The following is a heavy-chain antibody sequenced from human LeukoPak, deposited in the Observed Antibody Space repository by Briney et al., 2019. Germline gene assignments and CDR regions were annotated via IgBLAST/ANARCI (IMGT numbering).Heavy chain of an antibody. CDR2: IIPTFGTA. J-gene: IGHJ4*02. CDR1: GGTFSSYA. CDR3: ARDLSYNGITMVRGALFN. D-gene: IGHD3-10*01. V-gene: IGHV1-69*13. Sequence: GASVKVSCKASGGTFSSYAISWVRQAPGQGLEWMGGIIPTFGTANYAQKFQGRVTITADESTSTAYMELSSLRSEDTAVYYCARDLSYNGITMVRGALFNWGQGTLVTVSS.